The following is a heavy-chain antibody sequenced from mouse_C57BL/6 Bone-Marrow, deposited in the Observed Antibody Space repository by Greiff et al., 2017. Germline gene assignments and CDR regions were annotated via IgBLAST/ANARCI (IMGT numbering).Heavy chain of an antibody. CDR2: IDPETGGT. J-gene: IGHJ2*01. V-gene: IGHV1-15*01. CDR1: GYTFTGYE. D-gene: IGHD1-1*01. Sequence: VKLAESGAELVRPGASVTLSCKASGYTFTGYEMHWVKQTPVQGLEWIGAIDPETGGTAYNQKFKGKAILTADKSSSTAYMELRSLTSEDSAVYYCTRENDYCGSGQRGPVTTLTVSS. CDR3: TRENDYCGSGQ.